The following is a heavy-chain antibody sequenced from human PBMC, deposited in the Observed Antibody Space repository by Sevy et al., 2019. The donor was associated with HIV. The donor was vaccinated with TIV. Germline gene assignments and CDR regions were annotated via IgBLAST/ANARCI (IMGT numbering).Heavy chain of an antibody. V-gene: IGHV4-59*08. CDR3: GRHVGKRAFDI. D-gene: IGHD7-27*01. J-gene: IGHJ3*02. CDR1: DGSISGYY. Sequence: SETLSLTCSVSDGSISGYYWSWIRQPPGKGLEWIGNIHYRGNTKYNPSLKSRVTISVDTSRNQYFLRLTSMTAADMAVYYCGRHVGKRAFDIWGQGTMVTVSS. CDR2: IHYRGNT.